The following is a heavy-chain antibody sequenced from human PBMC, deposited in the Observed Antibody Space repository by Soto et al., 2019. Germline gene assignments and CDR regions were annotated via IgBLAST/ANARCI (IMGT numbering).Heavy chain of an antibody. D-gene: IGHD6-6*01. CDR1: GFTFSSYG. CDR2: IWYDGSNK. J-gene: IGHJ5*02. CDR3: ARELRAYSSSSSWFDP. V-gene: IGHV3-33*01. Sequence: GGSLRLSCAASGFTFSSYGMHWVRQAPGKGLEWVAVIWYDGSNKYYADSVKGRFTISRDNSKNTLYLQMNSLRAEDTAVYYCARELRAYSSSSSWFDPWGQGTLVTVSS.